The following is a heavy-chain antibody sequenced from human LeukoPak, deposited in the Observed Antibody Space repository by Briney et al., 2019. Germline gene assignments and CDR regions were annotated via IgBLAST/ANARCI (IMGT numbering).Heavy chain of an antibody. CDR1: GGSISSGSYY. CDR3: ARVSGYENFDY. CDR2: IYTSGST. V-gene: IGHV4-61*02. D-gene: IGHD5-12*01. Sequence: SQTLSLTCTVSGGSISSGSYYWSWIRQPAGKGLEWIGRIYTSGSTNYNPSLKSRVTISVDTSKNQFSLKLSSVTAADTAVYYCARVSGYENFDYWGQGTLVTVSS. J-gene: IGHJ4*02.